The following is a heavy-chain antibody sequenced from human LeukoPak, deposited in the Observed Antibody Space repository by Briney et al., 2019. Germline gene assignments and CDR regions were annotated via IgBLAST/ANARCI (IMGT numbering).Heavy chain of an antibody. Sequence: SETLSLTCAVYGGSFSGYYWGWIRQPPGKGLEWIGSFYYSGSTYYNPSLKSRVTISVDTSKNRFSLKLSSVTAADTAVYYCSRYSSSWYGVDIDYWGQGTLVTVSS. V-gene: IGHV4-34*01. J-gene: IGHJ4*02. CDR2: FYYSGST. CDR1: GGSFSGYY. D-gene: IGHD6-13*01. CDR3: SRYSSSWYGVDIDY.